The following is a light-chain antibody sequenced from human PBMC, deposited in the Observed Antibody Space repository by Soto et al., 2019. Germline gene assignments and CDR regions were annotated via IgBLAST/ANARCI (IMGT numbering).Light chain of an antibody. CDR3: QQYNNWPRT. Sequence: EIVMTQSPATLSVSPGERATLSCRASQSVSSNLAWYHQRPGQAPRLLIYDASTRATDVPARVSGSGSGTEFTLTISSLQSEDFAVYYCQQYNNWPRTFGQGTKVDIK. V-gene: IGKV3-15*01. J-gene: IGKJ1*01. CDR1: QSVSSN. CDR2: DAS.